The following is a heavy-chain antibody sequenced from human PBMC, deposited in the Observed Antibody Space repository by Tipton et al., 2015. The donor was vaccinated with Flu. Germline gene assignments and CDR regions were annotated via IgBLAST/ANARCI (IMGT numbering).Heavy chain of an antibody. CDR1: GFTFSSYW. CDR3: ARERIFGVVIGTYYGMDV. D-gene: IGHD3-3*01. CDR2: INSDGSST. V-gene: IGHV3-74*01. Sequence: SLRLSCAASGFTFSSYWMHWVRQAPGKGLVWVSRINSDGSSTSYADSVKGRFTISRDNAKNTLYLQMNSLRAEDTAVYYCARERIFGVVIGTYYGMDVWGQGTTVTVSS. J-gene: IGHJ6*02.